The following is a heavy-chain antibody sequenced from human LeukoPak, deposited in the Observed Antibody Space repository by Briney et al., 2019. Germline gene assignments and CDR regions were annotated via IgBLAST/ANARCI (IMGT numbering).Heavy chain of an antibody. CDR1: GFTFSSYS. V-gene: IGHV3-21*01. CDR3: ATDYDYVWGSYRPPPDY. CDR2: ISSSSSYI. D-gene: IGHD3-16*02. Sequence: GGSLRLSCAASGFTFSSYSMNWVRQAPGKGLEWVSSISSSSSYIYYADSVKGRFTISRDNAKNSLHLQMNGLRAEDTAVYYCATDYDYVWGSYRPPPDYWGQGTLVTVSS. J-gene: IGHJ4*02.